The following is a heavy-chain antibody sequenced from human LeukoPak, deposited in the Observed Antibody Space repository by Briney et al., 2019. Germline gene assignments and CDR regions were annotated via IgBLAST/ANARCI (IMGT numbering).Heavy chain of an antibody. CDR3: ASNVPAALYYFDY. CDR2: IYYSGST. CDR1: GGSFSGYY. J-gene: IGHJ4*02. Sequence: SETLSLTCAVYGGSFSGYYWSWIRQPPGKGLEWIGSIYYSGSTYYNPSLKSRVTISVDTSKNQFSLKLSSVTAADTAVYYCASNVPAALYYFDYWGQGTLVTVSS. D-gene: IGHD2-2*01. V-gene: IGHV4-34*01.